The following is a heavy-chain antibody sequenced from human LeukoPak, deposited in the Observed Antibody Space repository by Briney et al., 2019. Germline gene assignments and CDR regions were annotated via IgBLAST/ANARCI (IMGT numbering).Heavy chain of an antibody. D-gene: IGHD2-15*01. Sequence: VRSLRLSCAASGFTFSSYWMSWVRQAPGKGLEWVANIKQDGSEKYYVDSVKGRFTISRDNAKNSLYLQMNSLRAEDTAVYYCARVAGYCSGSCYSFLDYWGQGTLVTVSS. CDR3: ARVAGYCSGSCYSFLDY. V-gene: IGHV3-7*01. CDR1: GFTFSSYW. J-gene: IGHJ4*02. CDR2: IKQDGSEK.